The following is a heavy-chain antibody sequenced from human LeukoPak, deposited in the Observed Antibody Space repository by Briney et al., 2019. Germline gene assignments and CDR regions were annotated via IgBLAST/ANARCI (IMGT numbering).Heavy chain of an antibody. D-gene: IGHD3-10*01. Sequence: ASVKVSCKASGYTFTSYGISWVRQAPGQGLEWMGWISAYSGNTNYAQKLQGRVTMTTDTSTSTACMELRSLRSDDTAVYYCARDSHGMVRGVMVYWGQGTLVTVSS. CDR2: ISAYSGNT. V-gene: IGHV1-18*01. J-gene: IGHJ4*02. CDR3: ARDSHGMVRGVMVY. CDR1: GYTFTSYG.